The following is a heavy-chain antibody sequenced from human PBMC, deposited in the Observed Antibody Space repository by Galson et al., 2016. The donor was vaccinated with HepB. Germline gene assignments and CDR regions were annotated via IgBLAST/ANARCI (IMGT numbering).Heavy chain of an antibody. D-gene: IGHD3-10*01. CDR3: AREGEGPVAFWYLDL. J-gene: IGHJ2*01. CDR2: TYYRTKWFH. V-gene: IGHV6-1*01. Sequence: ISGDSVSSNRAAWNWIRQSPSRGLEWLGRTYYRTKWFHDFAIGVKSRIVIHAATWKNQFSLQLKSVTPEDTAVYCCAREGEGPVAFWYLDLWGRGTLVTVSS. CDR1: GDSVSSNRAA.